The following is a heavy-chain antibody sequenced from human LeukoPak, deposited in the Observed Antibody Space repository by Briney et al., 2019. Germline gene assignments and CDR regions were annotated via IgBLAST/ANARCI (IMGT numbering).Heavy chain of an antibody. V-gene: IGHV3-33*01. Sequence: GGSLRLSCAASGFTFSSYGMHWVRQAPGKGLEWVAVIWYDGSNTYYADSVKGRFTISRDNSKNTLYLQMNSLKASDTAMYYCARGCGNCYPDRIEDYQYYGMDVWGQGTTITVSS. CDR2: IWYDGSNT. D-gene: IGHD2-15*01. CDR1: GFTFSSYG. J-gene: IGHJ6*02. CDR3: ARGCGNCYPDRIEDYQYYGMDV.